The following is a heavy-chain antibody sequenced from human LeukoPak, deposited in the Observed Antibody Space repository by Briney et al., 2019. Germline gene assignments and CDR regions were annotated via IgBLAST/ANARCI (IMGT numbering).Heavy chain of an antibody. CDR1: GGSISSDY. Sequence: PSESLSLTFSVPGGSISSDYWSSIRQTTGKGLERIWRIYTSGSTNYNPSLKRRVSVSVDTSKNQFSLKLSSLTAADTAVYYCARDLHLSGVGNWFDPWGQGTLVTVSS. J-gene: IGHJ5*02. V-gene: IGHV4-4*07. CDR2: IYTSGST. CDR3: ARDLHLSGVGNWFDP. D-gene: IGHD1-26*01.